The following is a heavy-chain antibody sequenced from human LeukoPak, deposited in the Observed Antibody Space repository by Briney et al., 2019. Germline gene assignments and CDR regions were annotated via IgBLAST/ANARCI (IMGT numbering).Heavy chain of an antibody. J-gene: IGHJ4*02. Sequence: GASVKVSCKASGYTFTSYDINWVRQATGQGLEWMGWMNPNTANIGYAQKFRGRVTMTRNTSITTAYMELSSLRSDDTAIYYCARKFLGSRGYYFDYWGQGILVIVSS. D-gene: IGHD3-10*01. CDR3: ARKFLGSRGYYFDY. CDR2: MNPNTANI. CDR1: GYTFTSYD. V-gene: IGHV1-8*01.